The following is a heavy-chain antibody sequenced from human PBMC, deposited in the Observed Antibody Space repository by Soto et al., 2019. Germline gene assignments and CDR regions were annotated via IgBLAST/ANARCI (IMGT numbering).Heavy chain of an antibody. CDR3: ARGSAYSDYALAY. CDR1: GFTFSSYA. Sequence: EVQLLESGGGLVRPGGALRLSCAASGFTFSSYAMTGVRQAPGKGLECVSGVSGTGGSAYYADSVKGRFTISRDKSTNTLSLHMNSLIAEDTAVYYCARGSAYSDYALAYWGQGPLVTVSS. CDR2: VSGTGGSA. D-gene: IGHD4-17*01. V-gene: IGHV3-23*01. J-gene: IGHJ4*02.